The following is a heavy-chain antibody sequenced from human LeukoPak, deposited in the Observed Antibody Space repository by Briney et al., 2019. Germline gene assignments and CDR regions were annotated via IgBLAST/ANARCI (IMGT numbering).Heavy chain of an antibody. D-gene: IGHD3-3*01. J-gene: IGHJ6*02. Sequence: ASVRVSCTASGYTLTTYGISWVRQAPGQGLEWIGWISAYNGNTDLAQKLQGRVTMTTDTSTSAAYMELGGLRSDDTAVYSCAREDVLRFSPTSTYYHYGMDVWGQGTTVTVSS. V-gene: IGHV1-18*01. CDR3: AREDVLRFSPTSTYYHYGMDV. CDR1: GYTLTTYG. CDR2: ISAYNGNT.